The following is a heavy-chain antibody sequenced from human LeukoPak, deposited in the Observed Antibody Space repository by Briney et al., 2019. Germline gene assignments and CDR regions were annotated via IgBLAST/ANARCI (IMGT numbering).Heavy chain of an antibody. CDR3: AKHKGVCSSTSCFTNWFDP. J-gene: IGHJ5*02. Sequence: GSLRLSCAASGFTFSSYAMSWVRQAPGKGLEWVSAISGSGGSTYYADSVKGRFTISRDNSKNTLYLQMNSLRAEDTAVYYCAKHKGVCSSTSCFTNWFDPWGQGTLVTVSS. CDR2: ISGSGGST. CDR1: GFTFSSYA. V-gene: IGHV3-23*01. D-gene: IGHD2-2*01.